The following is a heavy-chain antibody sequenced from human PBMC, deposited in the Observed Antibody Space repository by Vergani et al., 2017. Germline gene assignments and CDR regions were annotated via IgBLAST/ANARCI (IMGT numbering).Heavy chain of an antibody. CDR2: ISAYNGNT. J-gene: IGHJ4*02. CDR1: GYTFTSYG. Sequence: QVQLVQSGAEVKKPGASVKVSCKASGYTFTSYGISWVRQAPGQGLEWMGWISAYNGNTNYAQKLQGRVTMTTDTSTSTAYMELRSLRSDDTAVYYCARDLEINYYGSGSYHKPGYWGQGTLVTVSS. V-gene: IGHV1-18*01. CDR3: ARDLEINYYGSGSYHKPGY. D-gene: IGHD3-10*01.